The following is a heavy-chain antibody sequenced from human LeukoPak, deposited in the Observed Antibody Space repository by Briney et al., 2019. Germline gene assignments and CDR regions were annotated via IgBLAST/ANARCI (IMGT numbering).Heavy chain of an antibody. V-gene: IGHV4-34*01. CDR2: INPSGNI. J-gene: IGHJ4*01. CDR1: GGSFSGHS. CDR3: ARVRGAVAVDY. Sequence: SETVSLTCAVYGGSFSGHSWSWIRQPPGKGLEWIGEINPSGNIKYNPSLKSRVTLSVDTSKNQFSLKVTSVTAADTAVYYCARVRGAVAVDYWGHGSLVTVSS. D-gene: IGHD6-19*01.